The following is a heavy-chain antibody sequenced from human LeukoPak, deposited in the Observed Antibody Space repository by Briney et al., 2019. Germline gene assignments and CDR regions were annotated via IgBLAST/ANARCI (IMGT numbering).Heavy chain of an antibody. CDR3: ARRWELYYFDY. V-gene: IGHV5-51*01. D-gene: IGHD1-26*01. CDR1: GYSFTTYW. Sequence: GQSLKISCRVSGYSFTTYWIGWVRQMPGKGLEWMGIIYPGDSDTRYSPSFQGQVTISAEKSISTAYLQWSSLKASDTAMYYCARRWELYYFDYWGQGTLVTVSS. J-gene: IGHJ4*02. CDR2: IYPGDSDT.